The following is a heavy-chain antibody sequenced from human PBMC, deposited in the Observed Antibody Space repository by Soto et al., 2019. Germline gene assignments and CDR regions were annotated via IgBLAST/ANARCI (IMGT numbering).Heavy chain of an antibody. Sequence: GGSLRLSCAASGFTFSSYGMHWVRQAPGKGLEWVAVIWYDGSNKYYADSVKGRFTISRDNSKNTLYLQMNSLRAEDTAVYYCARGRWGAILYDYYYMDVWGKGTTVTVSS. V-gene: IGHV3-33*01. CDR3: ARGRWGAILYDYYYMDV. J-gene: IGHJ6*03. CDR1: GFTFSSYG. CDR2: IWYDGSNK. D-gene: IGHD2-15*01.